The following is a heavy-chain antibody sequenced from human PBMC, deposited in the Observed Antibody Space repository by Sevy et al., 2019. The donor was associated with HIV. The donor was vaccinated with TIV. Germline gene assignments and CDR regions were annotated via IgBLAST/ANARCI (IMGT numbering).Heavy chain of an antibody. CDR1: GFTVSSNY. Sequence: GGSLRLSCAASGFTVSSNYMSWVRLAPGKGLEWVSVVYSGGSTYYADSVKGRFTISRDNSKNTLYLQMNSLRAEDTAVYYCVREKHSSSSDAFDIWGQGTMVTVSS. J-gene: IGHJ3*02. V-gene: IGHV3-53*01. D-gene: IGHD6-13*01. CDR3: VREKHSSSSDAFDI. CDR2: VYSGGST.